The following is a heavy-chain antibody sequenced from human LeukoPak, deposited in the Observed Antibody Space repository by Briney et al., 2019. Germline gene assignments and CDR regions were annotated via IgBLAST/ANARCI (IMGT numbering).Heavy chain of an antibody. CDR2: ISGSGGST. D-gene: IGHD2-2*01. Sequence: GGPLRLSCAASGFTFSSYAMSRVRQAPGKGLEWVSAISGSGGSTYYADSVKGRFTISRDNSKNTLYLQMNSLRAEDTAVYYCAKQSPLGYCSSTICYASDYWGQGTLVTVSS. V-gene: IGHV3-23*01. CDR3: AKQSPLGYCSSTICYASDY. CDR1: GFTFSSYA. J-gene: IGHJ4*02.